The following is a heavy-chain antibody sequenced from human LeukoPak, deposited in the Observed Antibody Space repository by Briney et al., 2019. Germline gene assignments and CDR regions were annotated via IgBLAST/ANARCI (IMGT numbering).Heavy chain of an antibody. V-gene: IGHV3-30*18. CDR1: GFTFSSYG. Sequence: GGSLRLPCAASGFTFSSYGMHWVRQAPGKGLEWVAVISYDGSNKYYADSAKGRFTISRDNSKNTLYLQMNSLRAEDTAVYYCAKDSVLTGYSSGWYSENWFDPWGQGTLVTVSS. D-gene: IGHD6-19*01. J-gene: IGHJ5*02. CDR3: AKDSVLTGYSSGWYSENWFDP. CDR2: ISYDGSNK.